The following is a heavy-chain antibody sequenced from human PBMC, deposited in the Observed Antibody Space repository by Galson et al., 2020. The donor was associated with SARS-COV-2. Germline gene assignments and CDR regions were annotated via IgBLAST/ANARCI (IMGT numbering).Heavy chain of an antibody. Sequence: ALETLSLTCTVSGGSISSGGYYWSWIRQHPGKGLEWIGYIYYSGSTYYNPSLKSRVTISVDTSKNQFSLKLSSVTAADTAVYYCARRAGVTAGFLGWFDPWGQGTLVTVSS. CDR2: IYYSGST. D-gene: IGHD2-21*02. V-gene: IGHV4-31*03. J-gene: IGHJ5*02. CDR3: ARRAGVTAGFLGWFDP. CDR1: GGSISSGGYY.